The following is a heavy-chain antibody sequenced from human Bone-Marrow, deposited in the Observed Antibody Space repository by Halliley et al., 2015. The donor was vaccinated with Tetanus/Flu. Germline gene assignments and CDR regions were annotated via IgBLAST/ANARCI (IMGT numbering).Heavy chain of an antibody. V-gene: IGHV3-48*03. CDR3: ARDAGIVRNDYYGLDV. Sequence: SFIRGSGNTVYYLDSVKGRFTISRDNAKSSLFLQMSSVRAEDTAVYYCARDAGIVRNDYYGLDVWGQGTTVTVSS. D-gene: IGHD3-10*01. CDR2: IRGSGNTV. J-gene: IGHJ6*02.